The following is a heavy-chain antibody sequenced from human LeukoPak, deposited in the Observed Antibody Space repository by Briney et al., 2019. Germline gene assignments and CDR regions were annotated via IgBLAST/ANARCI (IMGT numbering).Heavy chain of an antibody. D-gene: IGHD4-23*01. Sequence: GGSLRLSCAASGLTFSNYAMSWVRQAPGKGLEWVSGISSNGGSTYYADSVKGRFTISRDNSKNTLYLRMNSLKVEDTAVYYCAKTSGGNYWGQGTLITVSS. CDR2: ISSNGGST. CDR3: AKTSGGNY. CDR1: GLTFSNYA. V-gene: IGHV3-23*01. J-gene: IGHJ4*02.